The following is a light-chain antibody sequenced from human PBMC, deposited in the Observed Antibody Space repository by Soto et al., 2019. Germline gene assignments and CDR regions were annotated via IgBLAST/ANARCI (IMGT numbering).Light chain of an antibody. CDR2: AAS. J-gene: IGKJ1*01. V-gene: IGKV1-9*01. CDR1: QGIKRS. Sequence: IQLTQSPSSLSASVGDRVTITCRASQGIKRSLAWYQQKPGKAPKLLLYAASTLQSGVPSRFSGSGSEIDFTLTITSLQPEDFATYYCQQTFSTPRTFGQGTTVEI. CDR3: QQTFSTPRT.